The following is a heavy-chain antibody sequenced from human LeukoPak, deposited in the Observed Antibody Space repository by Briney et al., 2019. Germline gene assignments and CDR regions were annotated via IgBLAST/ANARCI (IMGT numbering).Heavy chain of an antibody. Sequence: SETLSLTCTVSGGSISSYYWSWIRQPPGKELEWIGYVYYSGSTNYNPSLKSRVTISVDTSKNHLSLTLSSVTAADTAVYYCARPSRTGSGWDAFDIWGQGTMVTVSS. CDR3: ARPSRTGSGWDAFDI. CDR2: VYYSGST. CDR1: GGSISSYY. D-gene: IGHD3-22*01. V-gene: IGHV4-59*08. J-gene: IGHJ3*02.